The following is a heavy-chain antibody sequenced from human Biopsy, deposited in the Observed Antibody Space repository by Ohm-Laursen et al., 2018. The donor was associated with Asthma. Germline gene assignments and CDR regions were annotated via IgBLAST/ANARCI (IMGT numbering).Heavy chain of an antibody. J-gene: IGHJ4*02. V-gene: IGHV3-21*01. D-gene: IGHD1-7*01. CDR2: ITDTSRYI. CDR3: ARDSLGISGTIYWYDW. Sequence: SLRLSCAASGFTFSNYGMHWVRQAPGKGLEWVSSITDTSRYIKYADSVKGRFTISRDNAKNSLYLQMNSLTPDDTDVYFCARDSLGISGTIYWYDWWGQGTLVTVSS. CDR1: GFTFSNYG.